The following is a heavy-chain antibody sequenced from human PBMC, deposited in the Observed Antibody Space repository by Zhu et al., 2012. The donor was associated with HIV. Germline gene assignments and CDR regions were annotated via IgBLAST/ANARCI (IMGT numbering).Heavy chain of an antibody. CDR3: ARKQWELLSAFDI. CDR2: IYYSGTT. V-gene: IGHV4-30-4*08. D-gene: IGHD1-26*01. Sequence: QVQLQESGPGLVKPSQTLSLTCTVSGGSISSGDYYWSWVRRSPVRGLEWIGYIYYSGTTYYIPSLKSRVTISVDTSKNQFSLKLTSVTAADTAMYYCARKQWELLSAFDIWGQGTMVTVSS. CDR1: GGSISSGDYY. J-gene: IGHJ3*02.